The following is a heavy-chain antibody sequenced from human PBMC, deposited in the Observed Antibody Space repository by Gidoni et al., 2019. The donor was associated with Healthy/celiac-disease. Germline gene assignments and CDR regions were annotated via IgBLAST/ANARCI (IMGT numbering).Heavy chain of an antibody. J-gene: IGHJ4*02. CDR3: ASNGFYGDYTLDY. D-gene: IGHD4-17*01. CDR1: GFTFSSSA. Sequence: QVQLVESGGGVVQPGRSLRLSCAASGFTFSSSAMHWVRQAPGKGLECVAVLSYDGSNKYYADSVKGRFTISRDNSKNTLYLQMNSLRAEDTAVYYCASNGFYGDYTLDYWGQGTLVTVSS. V-gene: IGHV3-30-3*01. CDR2: LSYDGSNK.